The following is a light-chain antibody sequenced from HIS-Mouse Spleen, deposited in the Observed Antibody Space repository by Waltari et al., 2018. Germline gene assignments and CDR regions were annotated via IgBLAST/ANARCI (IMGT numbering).Light chain of an antibody. V-gene: IGLV2-11*01. J-gene: IGLJ2*01. CDR1: SSDVGGYNY. CDR3: CSYAGSYPVV. Sequence: QSALTQPRSVSGSPGQSVTISCTGTSSDVGGYNYVSWYQQHPGKAPKLMIYDVSKRPSGFPDRFSCSKSGNTASLTISGLQAEDEADYYCCSYAGSYPVVFGGGTKLTVL. CDR2: DVS.